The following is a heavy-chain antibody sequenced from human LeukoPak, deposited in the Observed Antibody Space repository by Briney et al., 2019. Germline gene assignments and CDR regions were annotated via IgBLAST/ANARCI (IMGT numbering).Heavy chain of an antibody. CDR3: ASAYGYVGGWFDP. CDR1: GGSISSGSYY. J-gene: IGHJ5*02. CDR2: IYTSGST. V-gene: IGHV4-61*02. D-gene: IGHD5-12*01. Sequence: KTSQTLSLTCTVSGGSISSGSYYWSWIRQPAGKGLEWIGRIYTSGSTNYNPSLKSRVTISVDTSKNQFSLKLSSVTAADTAVYYCASAYGYVGGWFDPWGQGTLVTVSS.